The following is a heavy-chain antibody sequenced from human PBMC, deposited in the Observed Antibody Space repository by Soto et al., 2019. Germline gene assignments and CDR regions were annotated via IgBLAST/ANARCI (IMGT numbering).Heavy chain of an antibody. J-gene: IGHJ4*02. CDR1: GGSISSSSYY. Sequence: QLQLQESGPGLVKPSETLSLTCTVSGGSISSSSYYWGWIRQPPGKGLEWIGSIYYSGSTYYNPSLQGRVTIAVDTSKNQFSLKLSSVTAADTAVYYCAEAYSSSWYGWDYWGQGTPVTVSS. CDR3: AEAYSSSWYGWDY. D-gene: IGHD6-13*01. V-gene: IGHV4-39*01. CDR2: IYYSGST.